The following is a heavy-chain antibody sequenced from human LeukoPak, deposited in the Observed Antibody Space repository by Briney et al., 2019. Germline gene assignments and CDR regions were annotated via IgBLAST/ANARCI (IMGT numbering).Heavy chain of an antibody. V-gene: IGHV3-33*01. J-gene: IGHJ4*02. CDR2: IWYDGSNK. CDR3: ARDQSGPWFSY. Sequence: GGSLRLSCAASGFTFSSYGMHWVRQAPGKGLEWVAVIWYDGSNKYYADSVKGRFTISRDNSKNTLYLQMNSLRAEGTAVYYCARDQSGPWFSYWGQGTLVTVSS. CDR1: GFTFSSYG. D-gene: IGHD3-9*01.